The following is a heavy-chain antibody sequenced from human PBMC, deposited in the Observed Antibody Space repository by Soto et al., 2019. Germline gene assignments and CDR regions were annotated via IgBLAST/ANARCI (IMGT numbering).Heavy chain of an antibody. J-gene: IGHJ4*02. D-gene: IGHD2-2*01. Sequence: PGGSLRLSCAASGFTFSSYWMHWVRQAPGKGLEWVANIRQDGSEINYVDSVKGRFTISRDNTKNSLYLQMNSLRAEDTAIYYCAREVVVSRGASYFGYWGPGTLVTVSS. CDR1: GFTFSSYW. CDR2: IRQDGSEI. CDR3: AREVVVSRGASYFGY. V-gene: IGHV3-7*01.